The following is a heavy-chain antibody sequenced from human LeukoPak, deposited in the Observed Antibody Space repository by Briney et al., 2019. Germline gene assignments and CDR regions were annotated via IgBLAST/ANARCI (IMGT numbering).Heavy chain of an antibody. V-gene: IGHV3-48*03. CDR3: AKETLWPHPIDY. D-gene: IGHD3-10*01. CDR2: ISSSGSTI. J-gene: IGHJ4*02. Sequence: GGSLTLSCAASGFTFSSYEMNWVRQAPGKGLEWVSYISSSGSTIYYADSVKCRFTISRDNAKNSLYLQMNSLRAEDTAVYYCAKETLWPHPIDYWGQGTLVSVSS. CDR1: GFTFSSYE.